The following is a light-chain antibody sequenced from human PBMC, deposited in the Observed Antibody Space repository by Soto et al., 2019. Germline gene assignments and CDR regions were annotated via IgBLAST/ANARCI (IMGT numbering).Light chain of an antibody. J-gene: IGKJ1*01. CDR3: QQYNSYSWT. CDR1: QSISSW. Sequence: TLSASVGDRVTITCRASQSISSWLAWYQQKPGKAPKLLIYKASSLESGVPSRFSGSGSGTEFTLTISSLQPDDFATYYCQQYNSYSWTFGQGTKVDIK. CDR2: KAS. V-gene: IGKV1-5*03.